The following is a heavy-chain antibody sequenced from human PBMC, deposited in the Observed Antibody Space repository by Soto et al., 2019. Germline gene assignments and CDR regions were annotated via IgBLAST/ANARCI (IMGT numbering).Heavy chain of an antibody. J-gene: IGHJ4*02. Sequence: SETLSLTCGVYGGSFSGYYWSWIRQPPGKGLEWIGEINHSGSTNYNPSLKSRVTISVDTSKNQFSLKLSSVTAADTAVYYCAMRSLSSSRPFGYWGQGTLVTVSS. CDR2: INHSGST. CDR1: GGSFSGYY. D-gene: IGHD6-6*01. CDR3: AMRSLSSSRPFGY. V-gene: IGHV4-34*01.